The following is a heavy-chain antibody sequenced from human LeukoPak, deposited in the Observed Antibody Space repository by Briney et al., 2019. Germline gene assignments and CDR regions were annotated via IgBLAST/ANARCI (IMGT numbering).Heavy chain of an antibody. CDR1: GLTFSSYG. D-gene: IGHD5-12*01. CDR3: AKEVAQSEWLRLEFDY. Sequence: GGSLRLSCAASGLTFSSYGMSWVRPAPGKGLEWVSAVSGSGGSTQYADSVKGRFTISRDNSKHTLYLQMNSLRAEDTAVYYCAKEVAQSEWLRLEFDYWGQGTLVTVSS. V-gene: IGHV3-23*01. J-gene: IGHJ4*02. CDR2: VSGSGGST.